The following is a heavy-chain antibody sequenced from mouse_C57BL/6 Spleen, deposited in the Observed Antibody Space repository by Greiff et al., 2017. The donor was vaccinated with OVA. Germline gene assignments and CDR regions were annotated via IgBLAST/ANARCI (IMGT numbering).Heavy chain of an antibody. CDR3: ARKEDYSNSFAY. V-gene: IGHV5-4*03. Sequence: DVMLVESGGGLVKPGGSLKLSCAASGFTFSSYAMSWVRQTPEKRLEWVATISDGGSYTYYPDNVKGRFTISRDNAKNNLYLQMSHLKSEDTAMYYCARKEDYSNSFAYWGQGTLVTVSA. J-gene: IGHJ3*01. CDR2: ISDGGSYT. D-gene: IGHD2-5*01. CDR1: GFTFSSYA.